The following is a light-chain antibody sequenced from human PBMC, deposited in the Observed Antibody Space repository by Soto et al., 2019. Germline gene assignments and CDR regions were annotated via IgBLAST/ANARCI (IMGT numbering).Light chain of an antibody. CDR1: QSISSW. CDR3: QQYNSYSWT. CDR2: DAS. V-gene: IGKV1-5*01. Sequence: DIQMTPSPSTLSASVGDRVTITCRASQSISSWLAWYQQKPGKAPKLLIYDASSLESGVPSRFSGSGSGTEFTLTLSSLQPDDFATYYCQQYNSYSWTFGQGTKVEIK. J-gene: IGKJ1*01.